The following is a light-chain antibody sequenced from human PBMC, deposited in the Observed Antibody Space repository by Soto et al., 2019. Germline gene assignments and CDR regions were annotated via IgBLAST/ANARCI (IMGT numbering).Light chain of an antibody. CDR1: SSDVGSYNL. CDR3: ASFAVVDTVV. J-gene: IGLJ2*01. CDR2: EVT. V-gene: IGLV2-23*02. Sequence: QSVLTQPASVSGSIGQSITISCTGTSSDVGSYNLVSWYQQHPGKAPKLMIYEVTKRPSRVSNRLSGSKSGNTASLTISGLQAEDEADYYCASFAVVDTVVFGGGTKLTVL.